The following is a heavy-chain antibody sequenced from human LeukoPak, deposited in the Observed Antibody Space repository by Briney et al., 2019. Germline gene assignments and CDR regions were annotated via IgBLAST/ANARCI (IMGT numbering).Heavy chain of an antibody. CDR1: GFTLSSYW. J-gene: IGHJ3*02. CDR3: SRLIGWDETFAT. CDR2: INTDGSRT. V-gene: IGHV3-74*01. D-gene: IGHD1-26*01. Sequence: GGSLRLSCSASGFTLSSYWRHWVGQAPGKGRMWGSRINTDGSRTDYAVSGKVRFTVSSDDAKTTLYLHMNSLRAEDTAVYDCSRLIGWDETFATSGPGTM.